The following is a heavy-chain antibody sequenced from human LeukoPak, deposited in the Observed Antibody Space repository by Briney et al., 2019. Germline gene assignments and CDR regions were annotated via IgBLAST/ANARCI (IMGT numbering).Heavy chain of an antibody. CDR2: FYHRA. D-gene: IGHD4-17*01. V-gene: IGHV4-31*03. J-gene: IGHJ4*02. CDR3: VREGEYGEDYF. CDR1: GDSGVSSGGYY. Sequence: SETLSLTCTVSGDSGVSSGGYYWTWIRQHPEKGLEWIGYFYHRASYNPSLKGRVSISIDTSKNQFSLSLTSVTAADTALYYCVREGEYGEDYFWGQGIQVIVSA.